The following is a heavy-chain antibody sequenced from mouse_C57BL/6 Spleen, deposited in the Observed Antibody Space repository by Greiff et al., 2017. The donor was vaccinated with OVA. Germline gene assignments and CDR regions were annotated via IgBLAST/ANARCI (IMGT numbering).Heavy chain of an antibody. V-gene: IGHV5-17*01. CDR1: GFTFSDYG. J-gene: IGHJ1*03. CDR3: AMLGSSWYFDV. CDR2: ISSGSSTI. D-gene: IGHD1-1*01. Sequence: EVKLMESGGGLVKPGGSLKLSCAASGFTFSDYGMHWVRQAPEKALEWVAYISSGSSTIYYADTVKGRFTISRDNAKNTLFLQMTSLRSEDTAMYYCAMLGSSWYFDVWGTGTTVTVSS.